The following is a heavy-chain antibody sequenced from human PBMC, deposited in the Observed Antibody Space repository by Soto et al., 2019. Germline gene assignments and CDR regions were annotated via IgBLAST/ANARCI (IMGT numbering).Heavy chain of an antibody. J-gene: IGHJ4*02. Sequence: QVQLVQSGAEVKKPGASVHVSCKASGYTFTVYYLHWVRQAPGQWLGWMGWINPKSGGTMYPQKFQGRVTMTWDTSISTAYMALTRLRSDDTAVYYCARDLAKGGGSAGFDYWGQGTLVTVSS. CDR2: INPKSGGT. V-gene: IGHV1-2*02. CDR1: GYTFTVYY. D-gene: IGHD1-26*01. CDR3: ARDLAKGGGSAGFDY.